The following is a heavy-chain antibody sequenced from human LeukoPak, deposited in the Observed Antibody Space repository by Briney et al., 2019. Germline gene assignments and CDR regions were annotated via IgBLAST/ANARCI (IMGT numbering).Heavy chain of an antibody. CDR3: AREVKYYYDSSGYWEDAFDI. V-gene: IGHV1-46*01. CDR1: GYTFTSYY. CDR2: INPSGGST. Sequence: ASVKVSCKASGYTFTSYYMHWVRQAPGQGLEWMGIINPSGGSTSYAQKFQGRVTMTRDMSTSTVYMELSSLRSEDTAVYYCAREVKYYYDSSGYWEDAFDIWGQGTMVTVSS. J-gene: IGHJ3*02. D-gene: IGHD3-22*01.